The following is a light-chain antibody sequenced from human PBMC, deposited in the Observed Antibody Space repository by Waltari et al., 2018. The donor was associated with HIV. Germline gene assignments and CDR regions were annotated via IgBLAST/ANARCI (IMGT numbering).Light chain of an antibody. V-gene: IGKV3-20*01. CDR3: QQYSSSPIT. J-gene: IGKJ5*01. Sequence: EIVLTQSPGTLSLSHGERATLPCRASQSVTSGYLAWYQQKRGQAPRHVIYAASSRATGIPGRFSGSGSGTDFTLTISRLEPEDFAVYYCQQYSSSPITFGQGTRLEMK. CDR2: AAS. CDR1: QSVTSGY.